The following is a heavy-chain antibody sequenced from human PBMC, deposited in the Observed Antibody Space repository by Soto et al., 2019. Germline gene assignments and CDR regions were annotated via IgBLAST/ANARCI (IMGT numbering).Heavy chain of an antibody. CDR1: GFTLSNTW. V-gene: IGHV3-15*01. CDR2: IKSKTEGGTT. CDR3: STYTYGYIPI. Sequence: FLRLSCAASGFTLSNTWMTWVRQAPGKGLEWVGRIKSKTEGGTTDYAAPVKGRFTISRDDSKNTLYLQMNSLNNEDTAAYYCSTYTYGYIPIWGQGALVTVSS. D-gene: IGHD5-18*01. J-gene: IGHJ4*02.